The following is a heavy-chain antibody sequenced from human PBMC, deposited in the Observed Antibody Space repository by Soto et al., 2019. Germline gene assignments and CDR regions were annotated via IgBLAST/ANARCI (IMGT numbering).Heavy chain of an antibody. CDR3: ARDLGGDYGDNSNAFDI. J-gene: IGHJ3*02. CDR1: GGTFSSYA. Sequence: SVKVSCKASGGTFSSYAISWVRQAPGQGLEWMGGIIPIFGTANYAQKFQGRVTITADESTSTAYMELSSLRSEDTAVYYCARDLGGDYGDNSNAFDIWGQGTMVTV. V-gene: IGHV1-69*13. D-gene: IGHD4-17*01. CDR2: IIPIFGTA.